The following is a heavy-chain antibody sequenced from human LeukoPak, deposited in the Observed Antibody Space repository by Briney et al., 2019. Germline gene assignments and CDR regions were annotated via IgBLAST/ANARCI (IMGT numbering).Heavy chain of an antibody. CDR3: ARDDYGDLQYFEN. J-gene: IGHJ4*02. Sequence: ASVKVSCKASGYTFTGYYMHWVRQAPGQGLEWMGCINPNDGGTISAQKFQGRVTMTRDTSISTAYMELSRLRSDDTAVYYCARDDYGDLQYFENWGQGTLVTASS. CDR1: GYTFTGYY. D-gene: IGHD4-17*01. CDR2: INPNDGGT. V-gene: IGHV1-2*02.